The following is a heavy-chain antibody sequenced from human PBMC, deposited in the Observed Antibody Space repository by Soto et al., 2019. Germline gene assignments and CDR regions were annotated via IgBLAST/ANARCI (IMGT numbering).Heavy chain of an antibody. CDR2: VSANNGHT. D-gene: IGHD2-8*01. Sequence: ASVKVSCKGSGLTFSNYCLNWVLRAPGQGLEWMGWVSANNGHTNYAQNLQGRVSMTTDTSTSTAYMELRGLRFDDTAVYYCARDIESVTAKHFFYYYAMDVWGQGTTVTVSS. CDR1: GLTFSNYC. V-gene: IGHV1-18*01. CDR3: ARDIESVTAKHFFYYYAMDV. J-gene: IGHJ6*02.